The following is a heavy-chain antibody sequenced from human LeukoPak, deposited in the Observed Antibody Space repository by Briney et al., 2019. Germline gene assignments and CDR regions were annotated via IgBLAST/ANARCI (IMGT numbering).Heavy chain of an antibody. D-gene: IGHD3-16*01. CDR3: AKDPHYFWGYSGWFDP. CDR1: GFTLRSYA. J-gene: IGHJ5*02. V-gene: IGHV3-23*01. CDR2: ISGSGGST. Sequence: PGGSPRLSRAAPGFTLRSYAMSWVRRAPGKGLELVSAISGSGGSTYYADSGKGRFTISRDNSKNTLYLQMNSLRAEDTAVYYCAKDPHYFWGYSGWFDPWGQGTLVTVSS.